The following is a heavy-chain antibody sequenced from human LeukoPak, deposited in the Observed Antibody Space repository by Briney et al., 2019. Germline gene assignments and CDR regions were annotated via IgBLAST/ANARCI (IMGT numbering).Heavy chain of an antibody. Sequence: GGSLRLSCAASGFTFSIYTMRWVRQAPGKGLDWVSSISSSGTYIYYADSLKGRFTISRDIANNSLYLQMNTLRAEDTAVYYCARDYDDGFDVWGQGTMVTVSS. CDR1: GFTFSIYT. J-gene: IGHJ3*01. CDR3: ARDYDDGFDV. D-gene: IGHD5-12*01. V-gene: IGHV3-21*01. CDR2: ISSSGTYI.